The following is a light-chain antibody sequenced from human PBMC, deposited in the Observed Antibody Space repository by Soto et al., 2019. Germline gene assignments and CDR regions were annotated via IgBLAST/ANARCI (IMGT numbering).Light chain of an antibody. Sequence: QSVLTRPATASGTPWQRVTIFCSGSSFNIGTNNVNWYQQLPGTAPKLLVHSNTERPSGVPDRFSGSKSGTSASLAISGLQSEDEADYYCAAWDDSLNSYVFGIGTKVTVL. V-gene: IGLV1-44*01. CDR3: AAWDDSLNSYV. J-gene: IGLJ1*01. CDR1: SFNIGTNN. CDR2: SNT.